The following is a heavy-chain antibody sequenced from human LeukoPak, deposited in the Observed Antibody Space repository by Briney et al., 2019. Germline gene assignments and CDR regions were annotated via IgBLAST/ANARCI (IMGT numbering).Heavy chain of an antibody. CDR3: ARGSSTVSGFDY. CDR1: GFAFRNYA. D-gene: IGHD3-10*01. Sequence: GGSLRLSCEVSGFAFRNYAMSWVRQAPGKGLEWVSAISDGGGSTYYEASVEGRFTISRDNAKSSLYLQMNRLRAEDTAFYYCARGSSTVSGFDYWGQGTLVTVSS. J-gene: IGHJ4*02. V-gene: IGHV3-23*01. CDR2: ISDGGGST.